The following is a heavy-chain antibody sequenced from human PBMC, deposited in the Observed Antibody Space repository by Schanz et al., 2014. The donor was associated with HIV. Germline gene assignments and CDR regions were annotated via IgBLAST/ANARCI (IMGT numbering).Heavy chain of an antibody. CDR1: GFTFSSYG. CDR3: ARGFQGFDY. CDR2: IWFDGRNK. V-gene: IGHV3-33*01. Sequence: QVQLVESGGGVVQPGRSLRLSCAASGFTFSSYGMHWARQAPGKGREGVAVIWFDGRNKYYGDSVKGRFMISRDNSNNTLYLQMNSLRAEDTSVYYCARGFQGFDYWGQGTLVTVSS. D-gene: IGHD3-10*01. J-gene: IGHJ4*02.